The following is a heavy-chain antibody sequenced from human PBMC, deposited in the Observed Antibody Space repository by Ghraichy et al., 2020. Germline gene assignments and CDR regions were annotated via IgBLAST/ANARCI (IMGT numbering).Heavy chain of an antibody. CDR1: GGSFSGYY. J-gene: IGHJ4*02. V-gene: IGHV4-34*01. D-gene: IGHD3-22*01. CDR3: ARGDYDSSGYYLDY. Sequence: SETLSLTCAVYGGSFSGYYWSWIRQPPGKGLEWIGEINHSGSTNYNPSLKSRVTISVDTSKNQFSLKLSSVTAADTAVYYCARGDYDSSGYYLDYWGQGTLVTVSS. CDR2: INHSGST.